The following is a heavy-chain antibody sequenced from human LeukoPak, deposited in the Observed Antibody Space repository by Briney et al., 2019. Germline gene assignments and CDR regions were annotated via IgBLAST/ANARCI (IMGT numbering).Heavy chain of an antibody. J-gene: IGHJ4*02. CDR1: GGSISSYY. CDR2: IYYSGST. D-gene: IGHD1-14*01. V-gene: IGHV4-59*12. CDR3: ARALFTPTGDFDY. Sequence: SETLSLTCTVSGGSISSYYWSWIRQPPGKGLEWIGYIYYSGSTNYNPSLKSRVTISVDTSKNQFSLKLSSVTAADTAVYYCARALFTPTGDFDYWGQGTLVTVSP.